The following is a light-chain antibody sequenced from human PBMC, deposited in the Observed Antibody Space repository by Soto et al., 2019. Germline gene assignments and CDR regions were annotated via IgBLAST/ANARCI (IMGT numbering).Light chain of an antibody. Sequence: QSVLTQPASVSGSPGQSITISCTGTSSDVGAYNSVCWYQQHPGKVPKLLIYEVTNRPSGVSNRFSGSKSGNTASLTISGLQAADEADYYCSSYVSGNTVLFGGGTKVTVL. CDR1: SSDVGAYNS. CDR3: SSYVSGNTVL. V-gene: IGLV2-14*01. CDR2: EVT. J-gene: IGLJ2*01.